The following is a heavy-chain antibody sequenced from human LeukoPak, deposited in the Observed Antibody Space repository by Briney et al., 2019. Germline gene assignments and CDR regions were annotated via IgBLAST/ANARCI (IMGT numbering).Heavy chain of an antibody. CDR3: GAKWELGGVGAFDI. CDR1: GGSISSYY. V-gene: IGHV4-4*07. CDR2: IYTSGST. J-gene: IGHJ3*02. D-gene: IGHD1-26*01. Sequence: SETLSLTCTVSGGSISSYYWSWIRQPAGKGLEWIGRIYTSGSTNYNPSLKSRVTMSVDTSKNQFSLSLSSVTAADTAVYYWGAKWELGGVGAFDIWGQGTMVTVSS.